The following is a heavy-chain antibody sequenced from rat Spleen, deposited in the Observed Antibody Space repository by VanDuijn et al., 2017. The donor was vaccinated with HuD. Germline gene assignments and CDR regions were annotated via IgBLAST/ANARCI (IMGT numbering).Heavy chain of an antibody. Sequence: EVQLVESGGGLVQPGRSMKLSCAASGFTFSNYYMAWVRQAPTKGLEWVASISSDGRRNYYRDSVKGRFTISRDNTKNTLYLQMNSLRSEDTATYYCTRDEGVYYGPSGDYFDYWGQGVMVTVSS. J-gene: IGHJ2*01. CDR1: GFTFSNYY. CDR3: TRDEGVYYGPSGDYFDY. D-gene: IGHD1-6*01. V-gene: IGHV5-25*01. CDR2: ISSDGRRN.